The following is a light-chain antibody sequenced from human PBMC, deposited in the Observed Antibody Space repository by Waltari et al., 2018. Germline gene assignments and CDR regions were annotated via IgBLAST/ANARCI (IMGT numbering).Light chain of an antibody. CDR2: DAN. V-gene: IGLV2-11*01. CDR1: SSDVGGYNS. Sequence: QSALTQPRSVSGSPGQSVTISCTGTSSDVGGYNSVSWDQPHPGNAPNLMIYDANQRHSGVPDRFSGSRSGNTASLTISGLQAEDEADYYCCSYAGSYTWVFGGGTKLTVL. J-gene: IGLJ3*02. CDR3: CSYAGSYTWV.